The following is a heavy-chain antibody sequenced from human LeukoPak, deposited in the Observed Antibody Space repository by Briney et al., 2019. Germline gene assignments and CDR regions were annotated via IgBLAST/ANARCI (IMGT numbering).Heavy chain of an antibody. Sequence: ASVKVSCKISGFGLSVLSIHWMRRAPGKGLEWVGGIRPETGEPIFAQKFRGRVTITEDTFTDTGYLELRGLTSEDTAVYCCSTDSGRSYFYFDFWGQGTLVTVSS. CDR1: GFGLSVLS. J-gene: IGHJ4*02. CDR3: STDSGRSYFYFDF. V-gene: IGHV1-24*01. D-gene: IGHD3-10*01. CDR2: IRPETGEP.